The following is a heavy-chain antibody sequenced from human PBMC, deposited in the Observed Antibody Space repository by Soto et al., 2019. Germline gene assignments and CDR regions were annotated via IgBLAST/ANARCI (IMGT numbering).Heavy chain of an antibody. CDR2: ISSSSSYI. CDR3: ARDLNRIAAAGTYSGYFLH. Sequence: PGGSLRLSCAASGFTFSSYSMNWVRQAPGKGLEWVSSISSSSSYIYYADSVKGRFTISRDNAKNSLYLQMNSLRAEDTAVYYCARDLNRIAAAGTYSGYFLHWGQGTLVTVSS. D-gene: IGHD6-13*01. J-gene: IGHJ1*01. CDR1: GFTFSSYS. V-gene: IGHV3-21*01.